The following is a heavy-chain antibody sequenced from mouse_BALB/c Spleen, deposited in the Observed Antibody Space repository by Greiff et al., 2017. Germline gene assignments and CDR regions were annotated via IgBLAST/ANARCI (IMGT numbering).Heavy chain of an antibody. CDR1: GFTFSSFG. D-gene: IGHD2-14*01. CDR3: ARSTPYYRYDYYAMDY. CDR2: ISSGSSTI. J-gene: IGHJ4*01. V-gene: IGHV5-17*02. Sequence: EVHLVESGGGLVQPGGSRKLSCAASGFTFSSFGMHWVRQAPEKGLEWVAYISSGSSTIYYADTVKGRFTISRDNPKNTLFLQMTSLRSEDTAMYYCARSTPYYRYDYYAMDYWGQGTSVTVSS.